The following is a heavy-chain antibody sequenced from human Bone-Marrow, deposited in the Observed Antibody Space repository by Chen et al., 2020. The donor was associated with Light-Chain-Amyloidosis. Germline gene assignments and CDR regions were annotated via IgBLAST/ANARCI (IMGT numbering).Heavy chain of an antibody. Sequence: QVQLVESGGGVVQPGRSLRLSCAASGFTFSSYGMHWVRQAPGKGLEWVSVARGGDVPTYYADSVRGRFTIYRDNSKNTLYLQMNSLRAEDTAVYYCAKDRCTSISCSDFDYWGQGTLVTVSS. D-gene: IGHD2-2*01. CDR1: GFTFSSYG. CDR3: AKDRCTSISCSDFDY. J-gene: IGHJ4*02. V-gene: IGHV3-NL1*01. CDR2: ARGGDVPT.